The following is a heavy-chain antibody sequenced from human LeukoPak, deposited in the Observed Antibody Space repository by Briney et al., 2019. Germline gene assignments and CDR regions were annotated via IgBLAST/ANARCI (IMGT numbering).Heavy chain of an antibody. J-gene: IGHJ6*02. Sequence: SVKVSCKASGGTFSSYAISWVRQAPGQGLEWMGGIIPIFGTANYAQKFQGRVTITADESTSTAYMELSSLRSEDTAVYYCAREQYYDFWSGLSTWGQGTRSPSP. CDR3: AREQYYDFWSGLST. D-gene: IGHD3-3*01. CDR2: IIPIFGTA. V-gene: IGHV1-69*13. CDR1: GGTFSSYA.